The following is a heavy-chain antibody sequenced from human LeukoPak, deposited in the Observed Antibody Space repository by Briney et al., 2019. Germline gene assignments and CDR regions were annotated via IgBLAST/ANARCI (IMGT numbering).Heavy chain of an antibody. CDR1: GGTFISYA. D-gene: IGHD3-10*01. CDR3: ARGKGFGVYYYGMDV. CDR2: SIPIFGTA. V-gene: IGHV1-69*13. Sequence: SVKVSCKASGGTFISYAISWVRQAPGQGLEWMGGSIPIFGTANYAQKFQGRVTITADESTSTAYMELSSLRSEDTAVYYCARGKGFGVYYYGMDVWGQGTTVTVSS. J-gene: IGHJ6*02.